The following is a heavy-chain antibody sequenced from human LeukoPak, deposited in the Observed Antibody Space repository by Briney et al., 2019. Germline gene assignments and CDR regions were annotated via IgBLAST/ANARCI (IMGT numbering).Heavy chain of an antibody. V-gene: IGHV3-48*03. J-gene: IGHJ4*02. D-gene: IGHD3-22*01. Sequence: GGSLRLSCAASGFTFSSYEMNWVRQAPGKGLEWVSYISSSGSTIYYADSVKGRFTISGDNAKNTLFLQMNSLRAEDTAVYYCARVEYYYDSSGYSYVDYWGQGTLVTVSS. CDR3: ARVEYYYDSSGYSYVDY. CDR1: GFTFSSYE. CDR2: ISSSGSTI.